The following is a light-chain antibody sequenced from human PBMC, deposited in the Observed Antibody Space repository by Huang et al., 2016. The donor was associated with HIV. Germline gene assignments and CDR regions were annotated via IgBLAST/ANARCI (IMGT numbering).Light chain of an antibody. CDR1: QSVSRD. CDR3: QQFHNWPPLS. J-gene: IGKJ4*01. Sequence: EIVMTQSPVTLSVSPGGRATLSCRASQSVSRDVAWYQKKLGQPPRLLILAASSRAAGIPARFSGSGSGTEFTLTISSLQSEDFATYYCQQFHNWPPLSFGGGTKVEI. CDR2: AAS. V-gene: IGKV3-15*01.